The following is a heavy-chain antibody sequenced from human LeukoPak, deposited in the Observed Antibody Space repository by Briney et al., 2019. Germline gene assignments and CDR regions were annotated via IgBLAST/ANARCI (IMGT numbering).Heavy chain of an antibody. CDR2: IYYSGST. CDR3: ARGGGFLDAFDI. CDR1: GGSISSGDYY. Sequence: SETLSLTCTVSGGSISSGDYYWSCIRQPPGKGLECIGYIYYSGSTYYNPSLKSRVTISVDTSKNQFSLKLSSVTAADTAVYYCARGGGFLDAFDIWGQGTMVTVSS. D-gene: IGHD3-16*01. J-gene: IGHJ3*02. V-gene: IGHV4-30-4*01.